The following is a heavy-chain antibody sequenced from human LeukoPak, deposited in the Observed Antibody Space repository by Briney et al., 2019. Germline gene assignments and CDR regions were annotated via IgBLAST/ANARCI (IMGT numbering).Heavy chain of an antibody. CDR3: ARLAVKGYYYGMDV. CDR2: IYYSGST. CDR1: GGSISSYY. J-gene: IGHJ6*02. D-gene: IGHD2-21*01. Sequence: SETLSLTCTVSGGSISSYYWSWIRQPPGKGLEWIGYIYYSGSTNYNPSLKSRVTVSVDTSKNQFSLKLSSVTAADTAVYCCARLAVKGYYYGMDVWGQGTTVTVSS. V-gene: IGHV4-59*08.